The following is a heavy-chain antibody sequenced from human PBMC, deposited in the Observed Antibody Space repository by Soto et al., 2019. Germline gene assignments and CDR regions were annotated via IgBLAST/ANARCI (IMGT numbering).Heavy chain of an antibody. J-gene: IGHJ4*02. Sequence: GGSLRLSCAASGFTFSSYSMNWVRQAPGKGLEWVSSISSSSSYIYYADSVKGRFTISRDNAKNSLYLQMNSLRAEDTAVYYCARDRGGAYGSGSYDYWGQGTLVIVSS. D-gene: IGHD3-10*01. V-gene: IGHV3-21*01. CDR2: ISSSSSYI. CDR3: ARDRGGAYGSGSYDY. CDR1: GFTFSSYS.